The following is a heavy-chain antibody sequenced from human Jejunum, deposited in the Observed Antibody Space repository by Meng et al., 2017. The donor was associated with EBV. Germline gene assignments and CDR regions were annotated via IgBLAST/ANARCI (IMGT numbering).Heavy chain of an antibody. V-gene: IGHV1-46*01. CDR3: ARDVSDSSKAWWLDT. CDR1: GYTFTSHF. J-gene: IGHJ5*02. D-gene: IGHD3-22*01. Sequence: LGQSWTGVKKPGASVKVACKASGYTFTSHFMHWVRQATGQGLEWMGVINPNGDSSIYAQKFQDRVTLTRDLPTNTDYMELTSLGSEDTATYYCARDVSDSSKAWWLDTWGQGTLVTVSS. CDR2: INPNGDSS.